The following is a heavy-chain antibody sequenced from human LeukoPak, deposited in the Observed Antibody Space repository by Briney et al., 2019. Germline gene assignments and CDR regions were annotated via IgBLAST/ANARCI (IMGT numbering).Heavy chain of an antibody. V-gene: IGHV3-30*04. CDR3: ARETENLDY. J-gene: IGHJ4*02. Sequence: GGSLRLSCAASGFTFSSYAMHWVRQAPGKGLEWVAIVSYDGGDKYYADSVKGRFTISRDNSKNTVYLQMNSLRAEDTAVYYCARETENLDYWGRGTLVTVSS. CDR1: GFTFSSYA. CDR2: VSYDGGDK.